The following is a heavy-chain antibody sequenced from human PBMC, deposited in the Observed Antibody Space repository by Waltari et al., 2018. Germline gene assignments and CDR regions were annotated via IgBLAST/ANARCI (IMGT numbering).Heavy chain of an antibody. V-gene: IGHV1-46*01. CDR1: GYTFTSYY. CDR2: INPSGGST. CDR3: ARVVRYCSGGSCYDFDY. D-gene: IGHD2-15*01. Sequence: QVQLVQSGAEVKKPGASVKVSCKASGYTFTSYYMHWVRPAPGQGLEWMGIINPSGGSTSYAQKFQGRVTMTRDTSTSTVYMELSSLRSEDTAVYYCARVVRYCSGGSCYDFDYWGQGTLVTVSS. J-gene: IGHJ4*02.